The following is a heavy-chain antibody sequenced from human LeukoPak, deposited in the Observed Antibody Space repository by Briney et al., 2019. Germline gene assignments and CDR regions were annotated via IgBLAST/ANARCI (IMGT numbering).Heavy chain of an antibody. J-gene: IGHJ3*02. D-gene: IGHD4-17*01. CDR3: ARVDYGDYDAFDI. Sequence: GGSLRLSCAASGFTFSDHYMDWVRQAPGKGLEWVGRTRNKANSYTTEYAASVKGRFTISRDDSKNSLYLQMNSLKAEDTAVYYCARVDYGDYDAFDIWGQGTMVTVSS. V-gene: IGHV3-72*01. CDR2: TRNKANSYTT. CDR1: GFTFSDHY.